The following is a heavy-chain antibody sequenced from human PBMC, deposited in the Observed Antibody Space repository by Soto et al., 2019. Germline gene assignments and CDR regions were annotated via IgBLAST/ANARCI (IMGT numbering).Heavy chain of an antibody. CDR2: IYYSGST. Sequence: GPLSLSCAASGVTFSHYEVHWIRQPPGKGPPWIGSIYYSGSTYYNPSVTSLVTIYVDTSRNRFSLKLSSVTAADTPVDYCQGVXXSYRDWYYYGMDVWGQGTTVTVSS. J-gene: IGHJ6*02. CDR1: GVTFSHYE. D-gene: IGHD1-26*01. CDR3: QGVXXSYRDWYYYGMDV. V-gene: IGHV4-39*01.